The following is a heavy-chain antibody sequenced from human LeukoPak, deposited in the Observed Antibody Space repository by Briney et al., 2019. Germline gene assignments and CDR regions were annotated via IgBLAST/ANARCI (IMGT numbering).Heavy chain of an antibody. CDR2: INAGNGNT. CDR3: ASPPRGSTHFDY. CDR1: GYTCTSYA. D-gene: IGHD2-2*01. J-gene: IGHJ4*02. V-gene: IGHV1-3*01. Sequence: ASVKVSCKASGYTCTSYAMHWVRQAPGQRLEWMGWINAGNGNTKYSQKFQGRVTITRDTSASTAYMELSSLRSEDTAVYYYASPPRGSTHFDYWGQGTLVTVSS.